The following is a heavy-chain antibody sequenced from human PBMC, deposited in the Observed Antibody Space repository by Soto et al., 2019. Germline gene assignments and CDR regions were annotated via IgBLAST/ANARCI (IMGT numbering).Heavy chain of an antibody. CDR1: GYSFTSYW. V-gene: IGHV5-51*01. CDR3: ARASYDSSGYYTDDAFDI. Sequence: GESLKISCKGSGYSFTSYWIDWVRQMPGKGLEWMGIIYPGDSDTRYSPSFQGQVTISADKSISTAYLQWSSLKASDTAMYYCARASYDSSGYYTDDAFDIWGQGTMVTV. D-gene: IGHD3-22*01. CDR2: IYPGDSDT. J-gene: IGHJ3*02.